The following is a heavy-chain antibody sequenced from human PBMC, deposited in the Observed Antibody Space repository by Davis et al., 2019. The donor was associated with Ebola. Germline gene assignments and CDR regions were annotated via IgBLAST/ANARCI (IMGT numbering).Heavy chain of an antibody. CDR3: ARGRGHYESSGGDF. CDR1: GYTFTGYY. V-gene: IGHV1-2*02. D-gene: IGHD3-22*01. J-gene: IGHJ4*02. Sequence: ASVKVSCKASGYTFTGYYMHWVRQAPGQGLEWMGGIIPIFGTANYAQKFQGRVTMTRNTSISTAYMEVSRLRSEDTAVYYCARGRGHYESSGGDFWGQGTLVTVSS. CDR2: IIPIFGTA.